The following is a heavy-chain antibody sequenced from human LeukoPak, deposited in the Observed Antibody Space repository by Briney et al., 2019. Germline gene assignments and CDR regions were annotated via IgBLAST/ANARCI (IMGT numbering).Heavy chain of an antibody. V-gene: IGHV4-34*01. CDR2: INHSGST. J-gene: IGHJ5*02. D-gene: IGHD1-26*01. CDR3: ARLSGRGWEPLSWFDP. CDR1: GHPFSSFT. Sequence: GSLRLSCTVSGHPFSSFTLNWARQSPGKGLEWIGEINHSGSTNYNPSLKSRVTISVDTSKNQFSLKLSSVTAADTAVYYCARLSGRGWEPLSWFDPWGQGTLVTVSS.